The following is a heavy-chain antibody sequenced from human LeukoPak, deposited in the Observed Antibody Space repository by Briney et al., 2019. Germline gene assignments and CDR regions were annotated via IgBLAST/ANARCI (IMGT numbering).Heavy chain of an antibody. V-gene: IGHV3-7*01. Sequence: ETLSLTCTVSGDSISSYYWSWVRQAPGKGLEWVANIKKDGSDKYYVDSVKGRFTISRDNTKNSLFLQMNSLRAEDTAVYYCATDPAGIGSESYWGQGTLVTVSS. CDR2: IKKDGSDK. J-gene: IGHJ4*02. CDR3: ATDPAGIGSESY. D-gene: IGHD1-14*01. CDR1: GDSISSYY.